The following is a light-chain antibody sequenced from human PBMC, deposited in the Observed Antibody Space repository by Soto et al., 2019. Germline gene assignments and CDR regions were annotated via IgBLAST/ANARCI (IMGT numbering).Light chain of an antibody. V-gene: IGKV3-20*01. J-gene: IGKJ1*01. CDR1: QPVNSGY. Sequence: IVLTQSPGTLSLSPGEGATLSCRASQPVNSGYLAWYQQKPGQAPRLLMYGVYTRDTGIPDRFSGSGAGTDFTLTISRLEPGEFAVYYCQVYGSSPKTFGQGTKVEF. CDR3: QVYGSSPKT. CDR2: GVY.